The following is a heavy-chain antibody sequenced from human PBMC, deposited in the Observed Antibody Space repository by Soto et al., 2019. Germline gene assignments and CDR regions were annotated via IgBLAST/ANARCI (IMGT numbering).Heavy chain of an antibody. Sequence: ASVKVSCKASGGTFSSYAISWVRQAPGQGLEWMGGIIPIFGTANYARRFQGRVTITADESTGTDYIELSSLRSEDTAVYYCARDQRDDSSGYYYVPDAFDIWGQGTMVTVSS. D-gene: IGHD3-22*01. CDR2: IIPIFGTA. J-gene: IGHJ3*02. CDR3: ARDQRDDSSGYYYVPDAFDI. V-gene: IGHV1-69*13. CDR1: GGTFSSYA.